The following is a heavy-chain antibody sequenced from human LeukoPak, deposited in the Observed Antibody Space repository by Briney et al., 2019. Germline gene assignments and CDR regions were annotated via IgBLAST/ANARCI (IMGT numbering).Heavy chain of an antibody. J-gene: IGHJ5*02. Sequence: GGSLRLSCAASGFTFSDYYMSWIRQAPGKGLEWVSYISSSGSTIYYADSVKGRFTISRDNAKNSLYLQMSSLRAEDTAVYYCATSSSWYENWFDPWGQGTLVTVSS. CDR3: ATSSSWYENWFDP. CDR2: ISSSGSTI. D-gene: IGHD6-13*01. V-gene: IGHV3-11*01. CDR1: GFTFSDYY.